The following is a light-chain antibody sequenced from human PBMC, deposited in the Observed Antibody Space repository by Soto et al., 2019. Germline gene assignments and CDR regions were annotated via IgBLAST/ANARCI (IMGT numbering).Light chain of an antibody. V-gene: IGKV3-20*01. CDR3: QQYGSSPWT. CDR2: GAS. Sequence: ETVLTQSPGTLSLSPGERATLSCRASQTIRSNYLAWYRQTPGQAPRLLIYGASNRATGIADRFSGSGSGTDCTLILSRLEHEDFALYYCQQYGSSPWTFGQGTKVEIK. CDR1: QTIRSNY. J-gene: IGKJ1*01.